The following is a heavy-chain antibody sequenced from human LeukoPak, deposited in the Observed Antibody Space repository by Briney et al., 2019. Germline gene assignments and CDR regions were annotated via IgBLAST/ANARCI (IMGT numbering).Heavy chain of an antibody. V-gene: IGHV3-23*01. Sequence: PGGSLRLTCAASGFTFNNYAMNWVRQAPGKGLEWVSSISESGGTTDYADSVKGRFTISRDNSKNTLYLQMNSLRAEDTALYYCAKAIGDGYNDLMGDYWGQGTLVTVSS. CDR3: AKAIGDGYNDLMGDY. D-gene: IGHD5-24*01. J-gene: IGHJ4*02. CDR1: GFTFNNYA. CDR2: ISESGGTT.